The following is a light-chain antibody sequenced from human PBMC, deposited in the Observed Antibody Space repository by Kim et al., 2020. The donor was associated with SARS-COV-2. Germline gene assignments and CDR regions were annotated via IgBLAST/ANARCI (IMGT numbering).Light chain of an antibody. V-gene: IGKV3-11*01. Sequence: EIVLTQSPDTLSLSPGERATLSCRASENINRDLAWYQQKPGKAPRLLIHDTSNRATDIAVRFSGSGSGTDFTLTINSVEPEDIAVYYCQQRNKWPRTFGQGTKVEIK. CDR3: QQRNKWPRT. J-gene: IGKJ1*01. CDR1: ENINRD. CDR2: DTS.